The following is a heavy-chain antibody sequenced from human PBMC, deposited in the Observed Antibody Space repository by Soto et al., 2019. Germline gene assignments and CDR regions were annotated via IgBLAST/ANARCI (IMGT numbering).Heavy chain of an antibody. D-gene: IGHD3-10*01. CDR1: GCSIRSYG. CDR2: IYYSGST. V-gene: IGHV4-59*05. Sequence: PSETLSLTCTVSGCSIRSYGWTWIRQPPGAGQEWIGSIYYSGSTYYNPSLKSRVTISVDTSKNQFSLKLSSVTAADTAVYYCAEGGITMVRGVIISAFDIWGQGTMVTVSS. CDR3: AEGGITMVRGVIISAFDI. J-gene: IGHJ3*02.